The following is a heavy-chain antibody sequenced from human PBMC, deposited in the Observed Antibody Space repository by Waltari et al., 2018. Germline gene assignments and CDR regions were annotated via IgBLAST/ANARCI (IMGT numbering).Heavy chain of an antibody. Sequence: EVQLVESGGGLVQPGGSLSLSCATSGFTFTNYWMSWVRQAPGKGLEWLANINHDGSGKFFLGSVKGRFTISRDNAKKSVYLQMNSLTGEDTAVYYCATSRDAAGNDWGQGTLVTVSS. V-gene: IGHV3-7*01. CDR3: ATSRDAAGND. CDR2: INHDGSGK. J-gene: IGHJ4*02. CDR1: GFTFTNYW. D-gene: IGHD6-13*01.